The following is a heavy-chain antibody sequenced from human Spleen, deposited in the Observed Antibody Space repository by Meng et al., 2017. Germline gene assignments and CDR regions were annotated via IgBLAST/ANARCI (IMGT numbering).Heavy chain of an antibody. D-gene: IGHD3-10*01. CDR1: DYTFTGYG. CDR2: LGAHDGDT. CDR3: ARGTPGRSYSDY. J-gene: IGHJ4*02. V-gene: IGHV1-18*01. Sequence: QLQPVQSAPELKKPGAPVKVSGKAWDYTFTGYGVSWVRQPPGQGLEWMAWLGAHDGDTSHAPKFQGRVTVSAGRPTATAYMELRSLRSDDTAVYYCARGTPGRSYSDYWGQGTLVTVSS.